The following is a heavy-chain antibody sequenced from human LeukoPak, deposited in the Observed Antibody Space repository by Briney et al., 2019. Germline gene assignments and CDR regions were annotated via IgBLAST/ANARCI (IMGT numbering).Heavy chain of an antibody. V-gene: IGHV3-7*01. CDR3: ARDPESSSFDL. CDR1: GFSFSTYW. CDR2: IDQGGSVR. J-gene: IGHJ4*02. Sequence: EGSLRLSCAASGFSFSTYWVSWVRQTPEKGLEFVANIDQGGSVRNYMDSLKGRCTISRDNAKKSLYLEINSLRADDTAVYYCARDPESSSFDLWGRGALVTVSS. D-gene: IGHD6-13*01.